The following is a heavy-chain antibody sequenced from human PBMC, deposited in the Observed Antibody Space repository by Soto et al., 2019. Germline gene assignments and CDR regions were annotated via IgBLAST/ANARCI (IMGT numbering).Heavy chain of an antibody. D-gene: IGHD5-18*01. CDR1: GGSFSGYY. J-gene: IGHJ4*02. CDR2: INHSGST. V-gene: IGHV4-34*01. CDR3: ARGPSRIQLWLDRLPVFDY. Sequence: SETLSLTCAVYGGSFSGYYWSWIRQPPGKGLEWIGEINHSGSTNYNPSLKSRVTISVDTSKNQFSLKLSSVTAADTAVYYCARGPSRIQLWLDRLPVFDYWGQGTLVTVSS.